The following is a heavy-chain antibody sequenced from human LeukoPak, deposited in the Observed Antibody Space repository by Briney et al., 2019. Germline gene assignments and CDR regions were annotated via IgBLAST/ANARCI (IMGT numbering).Heavy chain of an antibody. J-gene: IGHJ4*02. D-gene: IGHD6-19*01. CDR2: ISGSGRSR. CDR3: AKDGTGYSSGWYEY. V-gene: IGHV3-23*01. CDR1: GXTFSSYA. Sequence: GGSLRLSCAASGXTFSSYAMSWVRQAPGQGLEWGSAISGSGRSRYYEASVKGRFTISRANSKNTLYLQMNSLRAEDTAVDYCAKDGTGYSSGWYEYWGQGTLVTVSS.